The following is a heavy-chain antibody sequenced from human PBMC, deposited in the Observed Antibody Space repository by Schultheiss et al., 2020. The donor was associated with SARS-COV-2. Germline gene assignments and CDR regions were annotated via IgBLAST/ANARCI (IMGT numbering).Heavy chain of an antibody. CDR1: GGSISGSNYY. CDR2: FYYSGNT. D-gene: IGHD2-21*01. Sequence: SETLSLTCNVSGGSISGSNYYWSWIRQPPGKGQEWIGYFYYSGNTNYNPSLKSRVTISVDTSKNQFSLKLSSVTAADTAVYYCARGVLSGKRSVVVIAIRRGWFDPWGQGTLVTVSS. V-gene: IGHV4-61*05. J-gene: IGHJ5*02. CDR3: ARGVLSGKRSVVVIAIRRGWFDP.